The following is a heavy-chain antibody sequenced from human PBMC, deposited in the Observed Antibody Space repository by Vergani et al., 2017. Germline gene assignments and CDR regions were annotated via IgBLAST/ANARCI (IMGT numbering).Heavy chain of an antibody. D-gene: IGHD6-6*01. CDR3: AREKLGSYWYFDL. CDR1: GFTFSSYG. V-gene: IGHV3-33*01. Sequence: QVQLVESGGGVVQPGRSLRLSCAASGFTFSSYGMHWVRQAPGKGLEWVAVIWYDGSNKYYADSVKGRFTISRDNSKNTLYLQMNSLRAEDTAVYYCAREKLGSYWYFDLWGRGTLVTVSS. J-gene: IGHJ2*01. CDR2: IWYDGSNK.